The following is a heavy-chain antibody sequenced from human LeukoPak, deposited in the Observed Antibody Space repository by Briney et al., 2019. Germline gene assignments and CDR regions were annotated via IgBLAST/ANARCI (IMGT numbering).Heavy chain of an antibody. CDR3: ARGRYYYDSSGSYY. CDR2: INHSGST. D-gene: IGHD3-22*01. J-gene: IGHJ4*02. V-gene: IGHV4-34*01. CDR1: GGSFSGYY. Sequence: SETLSLTCAVYGGSFSGYYWSWIRQPPGKGLEWIGEINHSGSTNYNPSLKSRVTISVDTSKNQFSLKLSSVTAADTAVYYCARGRYYYDSSGSYYWGQGTLVTVSS.